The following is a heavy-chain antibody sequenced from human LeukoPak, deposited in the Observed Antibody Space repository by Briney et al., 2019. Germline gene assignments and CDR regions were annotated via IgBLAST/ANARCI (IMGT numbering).Heavy chain of an antibody. CDR2: INHSGST. Sequence: GSLRLSCAASGFTFDDYGMSWVRQAPGKGLEWIGEINHSGSTNYNPSLKSRVTISVDTSKNQFSLKLSSVTAADTAVYYCARGAYRYSSGHDYWGQGTLVTVSS. CDR1: GFTFDDYG. D-gene: IGHD6-19*01. J-gene: IGHJ4*02. V-gene: IGHV4-34*01. CDR3: ARGAYRYSSGHDY.